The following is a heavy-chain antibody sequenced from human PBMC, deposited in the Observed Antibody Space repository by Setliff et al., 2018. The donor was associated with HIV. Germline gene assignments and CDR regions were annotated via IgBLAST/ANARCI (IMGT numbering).Heavy chain of an antibody. CDR2: IYYSGST. J-gene: IGHJ4*02. Sequence: SETLSLTCTVSGGSISSYYWSWIRQPPGKGLEWIGYIYYSGSTNYNPSLKSRVTISVDTSKNQFSLKLSSVTAADTAVYYCARGRKGYDSSGYHPGSDYFDYWGQGTLVTVSS. V-gene: IGHV4-59*08. CDR1: GGSISSYY. CDR3: ARGRKGYDSSGYHPGSDYFDY. D-gene: IGHD3-22*01.